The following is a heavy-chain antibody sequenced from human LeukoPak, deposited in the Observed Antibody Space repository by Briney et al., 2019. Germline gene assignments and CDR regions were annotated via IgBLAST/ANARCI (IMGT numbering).Heavy chain of an antibody. Sequence: GASLRLSCAASGFTFSNYAMSWVRQAPGKGLEWVSAIVGSGSNTYYADSVKGRFTISRDNPKNTLYLQMNSLRADDTAVYYCAMWGDYDILTGYYDSDYWGRGTLVTVSS. J-gene: IGHJ4*02. D-gene: IGHD3-9*01. CDR3: AMWGDYDILTGYYDSDY. CDR2: IVGSGSNT. V-gene: IGHV3-23*01. CDR1: GFTFSNYA.